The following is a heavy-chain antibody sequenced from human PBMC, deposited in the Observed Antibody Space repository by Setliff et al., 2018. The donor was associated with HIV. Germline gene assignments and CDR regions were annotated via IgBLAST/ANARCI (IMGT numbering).Heavy chain of an antibody. J-gene: IGHJ5*02. D-gene: IGHD4-4*01. Sequence: ASVKVSCKASGYTFTSYAMNWVRQAPGQGLEWMGWINTNTGNPTYAQGFTGRFVFSLDTSVSTAYLQISSLKSEDTAVYYCAREVDYSNYPGWFDPWGQGTLVTVSS. CDR3: AREVDYSNYPGWFDP. CDR1: GYTFTSYA. CDR2: INTNTGNP. V-gene: IGHV7-4-1*02.